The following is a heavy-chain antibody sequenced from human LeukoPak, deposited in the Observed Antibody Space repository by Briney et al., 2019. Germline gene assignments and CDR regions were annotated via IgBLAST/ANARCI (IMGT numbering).Heavy chain of an antibody. CDR3: VKDKSSSSSSGLKYYFDY. V-gene: IGHV3-30*02. J-gene: IGHJ4*02. D-gene: IGHD6-6*01. Sequence: SGGSLRLSCAASGFIFSSYGMHWVRQAPGKGLEWVAFIQYDGSNKYYADSVEGRFTVSRDNAKNTLYLQMNSLRVEDTAVYYCVKDKSSSSSSGLKYYFDYWGQGTLVTVSS. CDR2: IQYDGSNK. CDR1: GFIFSSYG.